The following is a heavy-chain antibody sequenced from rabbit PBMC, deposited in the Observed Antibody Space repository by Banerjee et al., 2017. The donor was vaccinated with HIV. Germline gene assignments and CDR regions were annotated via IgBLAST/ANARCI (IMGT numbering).Heavy chain of an antibody. CDR1: GFDFSSNA. V-gene: IGHV1S45*01. D-gene: IGHD4-1*01. J-gene: IGHJ4*01. Sequence: QEQLEESGGDLVKPEGSLTLTCTASGFDFSSNAMCWVRQAPGKGLEWIACINSNTGNTVYATWAKGPFTISKTSSTTVTLQMTSLTAADTATYLCARDLAGVIGWNFNLWGQGTLVTVS. CDR3: ARDLAGVIGWNFNL. CDR2: INSNTGNT.